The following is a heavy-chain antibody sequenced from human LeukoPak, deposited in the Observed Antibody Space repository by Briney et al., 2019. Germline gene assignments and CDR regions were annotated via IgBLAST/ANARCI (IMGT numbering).Heavy chain of an antibody. J-gene: IGHJ4*02. D-gene: IGHD2-2*01. Sequence: ASVKVSCKASGYTFTGYYMHWVRQAPGQGLEWMGWINPNSGGTSYAQKFQGRVTMTRDTSISTAYVELSRLRSDDTAVYYCARVLGYCSSTSCSCFDYWGQGTLVTVSS. CDR3: ARVLGYCSSTSCSCFDY. CDR2: INPNSGGT. V-gene: IGHV1-2*02. CDR1: GYTFTGYY.